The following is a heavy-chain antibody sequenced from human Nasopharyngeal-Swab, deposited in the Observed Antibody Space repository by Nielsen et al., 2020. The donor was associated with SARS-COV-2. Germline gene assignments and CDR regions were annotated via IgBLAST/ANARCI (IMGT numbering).Heavy chain of an antibody. V-gene: IGHV3-23*01. CDR2: ISGSGGST. J-gene: IGHJ3*02. Sequence: GESLKISCAASGFTFSSYAMSWVRQAPGKGLEWVSAISGSGGSTYYADSVKGRFTISRDNSKNTLYLQMNSLRAEDTAVYYCARVLGGSYYAAFDIWGQGTMVTVSS. D-gene: IGHD1-26*01. CDR3: ARVLGGSYYAAFDI. CDR1: GFTFSSYA.